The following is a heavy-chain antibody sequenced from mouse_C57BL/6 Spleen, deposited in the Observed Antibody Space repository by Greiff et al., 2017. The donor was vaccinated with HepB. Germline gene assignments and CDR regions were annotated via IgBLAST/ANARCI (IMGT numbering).Heavy chain of an antibody. CDR3: ARDGFITTVVDYWYFDV. CDR1: GYTFTSYW. CDR2: IYPGSGST. Sequence: VQLQQPGAELVKPGASVKMSCKASGYTFTSYWITWVKQRPGQGLEWIGDIYPGSGSTNYNEKFKSKATLTVDTSSSTAYMQLSSLTSEDSAVYYCARDGFITTVVDYWYFDVWGTGTTVTVSS. J-gene: IGHJ1*03. V-gene: IGHV1-55*01. D-gene: IGHD1-1*01.